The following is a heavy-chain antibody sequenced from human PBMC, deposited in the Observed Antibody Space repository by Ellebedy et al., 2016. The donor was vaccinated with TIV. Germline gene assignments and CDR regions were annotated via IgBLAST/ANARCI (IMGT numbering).Heavy chain of an antibody. CDR1: GFTFSDYS. CDR3: GRLGVIAGAGASDY. D-gene: IGHD6-13*01. J-gene: IGHJ4*02. CDR2: ISYTGDTR. Sequence: GESLKISCAASGFTFSDYSMNWIRQTPGKALEWVSYISYTGDTRHYADSVKGRFTISRDNAKNSLYLQMSSLRAEDTAVYYCGRLGVIAGAGASDYWGQGTLVTVSS. V-gene: IGHV3-11*01.